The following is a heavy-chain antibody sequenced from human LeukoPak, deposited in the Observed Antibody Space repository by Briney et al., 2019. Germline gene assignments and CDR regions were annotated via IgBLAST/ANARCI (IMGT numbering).Heavy chain of an antibody. CDR3: ARANSSSPNYFDY. V-gene: IGHV4-34*01. D-gene: IGHD6-6*01. J-gene: IGHJ4*02. Sequence: PSETLSLTCAVYGGSFSGYYWSWIRQPPGKGLEWIGEINHSGSTNYNPSLKSRVTISVDTSKNQFSLKLSSVTAADTAVCYCARANSSSPNYFDYWGQGTLVTVSS. CDR2: INHSGST. CDR1: GGSFSGYY.